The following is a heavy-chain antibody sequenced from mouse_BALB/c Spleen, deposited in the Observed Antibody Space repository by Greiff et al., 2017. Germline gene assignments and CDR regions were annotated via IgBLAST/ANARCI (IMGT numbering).Heavy chain of an antibody. J-gene: IGHJ2*01. CDR2: IRNKANGYTT. CDR1: GFTFTDYY. D-gene: IGHD2-3*01. V-gene: IGHV7-3*02. Sequence: EVMLVESGGGLVQPGGSLRLSCATSGFTFTDYYMSWVRQPPGKALEWLGFIRNKANGYTTEYSASVKGRFTISRDNSQSILYLQMNTLRAEDSATYYCARDWDGYYWGQDTTLTDSS. CDR3: ARDWDGYY.